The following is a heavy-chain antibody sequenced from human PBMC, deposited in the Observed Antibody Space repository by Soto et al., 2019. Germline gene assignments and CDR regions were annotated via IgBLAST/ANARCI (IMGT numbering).Heavy chain of an antibody. CDR3: SRGGHCTDGVCSALDF. CDR1: GGSISTYY. D-gene: IGHD2-8*01. Sequence: SETLSLTCTVSGGSISTYYWSWIRQPPGKGLEWIGYIYYGGSANYNPSLESRVTISLDRSKKQFSLRLNSVTAADTAVYYCSRGGHCTDGVCSALDFWGQGTLVTAPQ. CDR2: IYYGGSA. J-gene: IGHJ4*02. V-gene: IGHV4-59*08.